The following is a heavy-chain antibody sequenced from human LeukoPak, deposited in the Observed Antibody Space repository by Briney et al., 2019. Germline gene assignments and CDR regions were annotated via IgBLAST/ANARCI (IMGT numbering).Heavy chain of an antibody. Sequence: GGSLRLSCAASGFTFSNAWINWVRQAPGKGLEWVGRIKSKTDGGTTDYAAPVKGRFTISRDDSKNTLYLQMNSLKTEDTAVYYCTTTPYYDYVWGSYRPDYWGQGTLVTVSS. V-gene: IGHV3-15*01. J-gene: IGHJ4*02. CDR1: GFTFSNAW. CDR2: IKSKTDGGTT. CDR3: TTTPYYDYVWGSYRPDY. D-gene: IGHD3-16*02.